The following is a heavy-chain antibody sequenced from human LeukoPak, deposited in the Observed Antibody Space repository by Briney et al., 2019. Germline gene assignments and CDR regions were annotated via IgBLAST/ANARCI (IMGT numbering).Heavy chain of an antibody. D-gene: IGHD6-13*01. Sequence: SVKVSCKASGGTFSSYTISWVRQAPGQGLEWMGRIIPILGIANYAQKFQGRVTIIADKSTSTAYMELSSLRSEDTAVYYCASPAYSSSWGTLDHGMDVWGQGTTVTVSS. J-gene: IGHJ6*02. CDR1: GGTFSSYT. CDR2: IIPILGIA. CDR3: ASPAYSSSWGTLDHGMDV. V-gene: IGHV1-69*02.